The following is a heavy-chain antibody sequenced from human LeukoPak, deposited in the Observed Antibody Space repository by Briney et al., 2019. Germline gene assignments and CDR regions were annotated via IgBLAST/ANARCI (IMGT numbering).Heavy chain of an antibody. J-gene: IGHJ3*02. CDR1: GFTFSSYD. V-gene: IGHV3-13*01. D-gene: IGHD3-22*01. CDR2: IGTAGDT. Sequence: GGSLRLPCAASGFTFSSYDMHWVRQATGKGLEWVSAIGTAGDTYYPGSVKGRFTISRENAKNSLYLQMNSLRAGDTAVYYCARGNYYDSSGYRTDAFDIWGQGTMVTVSS. CDR3: ARGNYYDSSGYRTDAFDI.